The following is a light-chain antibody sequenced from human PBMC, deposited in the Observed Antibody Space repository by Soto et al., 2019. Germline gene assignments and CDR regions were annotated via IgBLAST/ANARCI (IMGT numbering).Light chain of an antibody. J-gene: IGLJ1*01. V-gene: IGLV2-11*01. Sequence: QSALTQPRSVSGSAGPSVTISCTGTSSDVGGYNYVSWYQQHPGKAPKLMIYDVSKRPSGVPDRFSGSKSGNTASLTISGLQAEDEADYYCCSYAGRYTWVFGTGTKLTVL. CDR3: CSYAGRYTWV. CDR2: DVS. CDR1: SSDVGGYNY.